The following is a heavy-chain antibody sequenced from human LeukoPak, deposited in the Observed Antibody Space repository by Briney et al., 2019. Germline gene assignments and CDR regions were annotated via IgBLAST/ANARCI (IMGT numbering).Heavy chain of an antibody. V-gene: IGHV3-23*01. Sequence: PGGSLRLSCAVSGFTFSSYAMSWVRQAPGKGLEWVSAISGSGGSTYYADSVKGRFTISRDNSKNTLYLQMNSLRAEDTAVYYCARSPYYDSNGYYDLWGQGTLVTVSS. D-gene: IGHD3-22*01. CDR3: ARSPYYDSNGYYDL. CDR1: GFTFSSYA. CDR2: ISGSGGST. J-gene: IGHJ4*02.